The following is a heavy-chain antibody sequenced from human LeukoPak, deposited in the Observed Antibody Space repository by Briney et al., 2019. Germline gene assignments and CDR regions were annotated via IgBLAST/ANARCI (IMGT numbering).Heavy chain of an antibody. CDR1: GGSFSGYY. J-gene: IGHJ4*02. Sequence: SETLSLTCAVYGGSFSGYYWSWIRQPPGKGLEWIGEINHSGSTNYNPSLKSRVTISVDTSKSQFSLKLSSVTAADTAVYYCASEEYQLSLDYWGQGTLVTVSS. CDR3: ASEEYQLSLDY. D-gene: IGHD2-2*01. CDR2: INHSGST. V-gene: IGHV4-34*01.